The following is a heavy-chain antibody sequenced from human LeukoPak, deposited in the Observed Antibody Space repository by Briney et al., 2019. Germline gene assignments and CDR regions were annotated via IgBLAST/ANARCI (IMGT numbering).Heavy chain of an antibody. Sequence: PGGSLRLTCAASGFTFDCCGMHWVRQAPGKGLEWVAFIRNVGNDKYYADSVKGRFFISRDNSKNTLSLQMNSQRAEDTAVYYCARRGYSSSWDIPDYWGQGTLVTVSS. V-gene: IGHV3-30*02. CDR1: GFTFDCCG. J-gene: IGHJ4*02. CDR3: ARRGYSSSWDIPDY. D-gene: IGHD6-13*01. CDR2: IRNVGNDK.